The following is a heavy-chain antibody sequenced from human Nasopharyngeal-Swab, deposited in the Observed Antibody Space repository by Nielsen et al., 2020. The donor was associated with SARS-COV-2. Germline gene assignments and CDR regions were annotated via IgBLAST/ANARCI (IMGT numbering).Heavy chain of an antibody. Sequence: GSLKISCAVSGFTFHDYTMHWVRQAPGKGLEWVSLISWDATSIYYADSVKGRFTISRDNSKNSLYLQMSSLSAEDTALYYCARDRSVTSGGYFDYWGQGTLVTVSS. J-gene: IGHJ4*02. V-gene: IGHV3-43*01. D-gene: IGHD3-10*01. CDR1: GFTFHDYT. CDR2: ISWDATSI. CDR3: ARDRSVTSGGYFDY.